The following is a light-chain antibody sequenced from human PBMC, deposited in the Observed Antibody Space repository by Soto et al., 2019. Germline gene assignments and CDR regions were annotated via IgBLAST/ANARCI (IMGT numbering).Light chain of an antibody. J-gene: IGKJ1*01. CDR1: QSVIDNY. CDR3: QQYDRSPWT. V-gene: IGKV3-20*01. CDR2: GAS. Sequence: EMVVTQSPDTLSLSPGERATLFCRASQSVIDNYLAWYQQKPGQAPRLLIYGASSRATGIPDRFTGAGSGTDFSLTISSLEPEDFAIYYCQQYDRSPWTFGQGTKVEIK.